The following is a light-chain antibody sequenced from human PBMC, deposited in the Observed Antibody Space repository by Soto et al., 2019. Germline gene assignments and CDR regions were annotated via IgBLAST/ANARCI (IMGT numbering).Light chain of an antibody. CDR2: DVS. V-gene: IGLV2-14*03. CDR1: SSDIGGYDY. CDR3: SSFTSSTTRV. Sequence: QSALTQPASVSGSPGQSITISCTGSSSDIGGYDYVSWYQQYPGKAPKLMIYDVSNRPSGVSNSFSGSKYGNTFSLTISGLQADDEDDYCCSSFTSSTTRVFGTGTKVTVL. J-gene: IGLJ1*01.